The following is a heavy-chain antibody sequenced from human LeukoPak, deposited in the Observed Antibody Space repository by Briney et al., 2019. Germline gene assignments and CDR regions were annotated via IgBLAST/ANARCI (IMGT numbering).Heavy chain of an antibody. CDR1: GGSISSSSYY. CDR3: ARRLAGATYFDY. Sequence: SSETLSLTCTVSGGSISSSSYYWGWIRQPPGKGLEWIRSIYYSGSTYYNPSLKSRVTISVDTCKNQFSLKLSSVTAADTAVYYCARRLAGATYFDYWGQGTPVTVSS. J-gene: IGHJ4*02. CDR2: IYYSGST. V-gene: IGHV4-39*01. D-gene: IGHD1-26*01.